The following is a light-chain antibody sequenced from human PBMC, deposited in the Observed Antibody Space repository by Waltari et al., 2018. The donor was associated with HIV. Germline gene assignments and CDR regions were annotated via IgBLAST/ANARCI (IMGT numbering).Light chain of an antibody. CDR2: GAS. Sequence: EIVMTQSPATLSVSPGERATLSCRASQSVSSNLAWYQQKPGQAPRLLIYGASTRATGIPARFSGSRSGTEFTLTISSLQSEDFAVYYCQQYNNWPPLTFGGGTKVEIK. V-gene: IGKV3-15*01. CDR3: QQYNNWPPLT. J-gene: IGKJ4*01. CDR1: QSVSSN.